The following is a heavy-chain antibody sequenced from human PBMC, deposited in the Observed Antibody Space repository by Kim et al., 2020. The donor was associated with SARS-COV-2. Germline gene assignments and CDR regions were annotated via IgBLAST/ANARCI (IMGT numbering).Heavy chain of an antibody. CDR1: GFTFSSYA. CDR2: IYSGGSST. Sequence: LSLTCAASGFTFSSYAMSWVRQAPGKGLEWVSVIYSGGSSTYYADSVKGRFTISRDNSKNTLYLQMNSLRAEDTAVYYCAKVARVRYFDWLLRYDSIDIWGQGTIGTVSS. CDR3: AKVARVRYFDWLLRYDSIDI. V-gene: IGHV3-23*03. D-gene: IGHD3-9*01. J-gene: IGHJ3*02.